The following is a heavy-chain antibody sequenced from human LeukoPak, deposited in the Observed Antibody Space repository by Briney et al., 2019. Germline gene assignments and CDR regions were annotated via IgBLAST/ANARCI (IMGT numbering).Heavy chain of an antibody. CDR3: ASYSGSPLS. V-gene: IGHV4-39*07. Sequence: PSETLSLTFTVSGGSISSSSYYWGWIRQPPGKGLEWIGSIYYSGSTYYNPSLKSRVTISVDTSKNQFSLKLSSVTAADTAVYYCASYSGSPLSWGQGTLVTVSS. CDR2: IYYSGST. D-gene: IGHD1-26*01. CDR1: GGSISSSSYY. J-gene: IGHJ5*02.